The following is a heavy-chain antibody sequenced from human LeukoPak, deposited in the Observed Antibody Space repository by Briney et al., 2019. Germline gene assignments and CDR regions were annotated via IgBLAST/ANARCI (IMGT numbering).Heavy chain of an antibody. CDR3: ARRDCSSTSCSDAFDI. J-gene: IGHJ3*02. Sequence: GASVKVSCKASGYTFTGYYMHWVRQAPGQGLEWMGWVNPNSGGTNYAQKFQGRVTMTRDTSISTAYMELSRLRSDDTAVYYCARRDCSSTSCSDAFDIWGQGTMVAVSS. V-gene: IGHV1-2*02. CDR1: GYTFTGYY. CDR2: VNPNSGGT. D-gene: IGHD2-2*01.